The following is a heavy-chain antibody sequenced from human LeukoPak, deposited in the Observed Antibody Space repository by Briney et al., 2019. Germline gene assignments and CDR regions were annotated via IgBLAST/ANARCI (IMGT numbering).Heavy chain of an antibody. V-gene: IGHV4-34*01. CDR2: TNHSGST. Sequence: PSETLSLTCAVYGGSFSGYYWSWIRQPPGKGLEWIGETNHSGSTYCNPSLKSRVTISVDTSMKQFSLKLSSVTAADTAVYYCARGVRIAVADPHLDYWGQGTLVTVSA. CDR1: GGSFSGYY. CDR3: ARGVRIAVADPHLDY. J-gene: IGHJ4*02. D-gene: IGHD6-19*01.